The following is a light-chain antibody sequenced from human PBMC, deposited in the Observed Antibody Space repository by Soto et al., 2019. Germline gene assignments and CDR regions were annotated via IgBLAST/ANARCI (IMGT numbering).Light chain of an antibody. Sequence: EIVLTQSPGTLSLSPGERATLSCRASQSVSSNFLAWYQQKPGRAPRLLIYDAFNRAAGIPDRFSGSGSGTDFTLTISRLEPEDFAVYYCQQYGTSPRTFGQGTKVEIK. CDR3: QQYGTSPRT. CDR2: DAF. J-gene: IGKJ1*01. V-gene: IGKV3-20*01. CDR1: QSVSSNF.